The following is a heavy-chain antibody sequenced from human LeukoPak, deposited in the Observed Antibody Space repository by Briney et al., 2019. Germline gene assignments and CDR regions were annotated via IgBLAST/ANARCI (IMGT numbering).Heavy chain of an antibody. V-gene: IGHV3-23*01. CDR3: AKDPRRVTTVTTFYFDY. CDR2: ISGSDDST. D-gene: IGHD4-17*01. J-gene: IGHJ4*02. Sequence: PGGSLRLSCAASGFTFSSYAMSWVRQAPGKGLEWVSAISGSDDSTYYADSVKGRFTISRDNSKNTLYLQMNSLRAEDTAVYYCAKDPRRVTTVTTFYFDYWGQGSLVTVSS. CDR1: GFTFSSYA.